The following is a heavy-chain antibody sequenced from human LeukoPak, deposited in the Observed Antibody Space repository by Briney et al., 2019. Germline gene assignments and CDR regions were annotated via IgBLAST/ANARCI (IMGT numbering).Heavy chain of an antibody. D-gene: IGHD2-2*01. Sequence: GGSLRLSCAASGFTVSSNYMSWVRQAPGKGLEWVSVIYSGGSTYYADSVKGRFTISRDNSKNTLYLQMNSLRAEDTAVYYCARDRPYQPLLSGFDPWGQGTLVTVSS. CDR1: GFTVSSNY. CDR2: IYSGGST. J-gene: IGHJ5*02. CDR3: ARDRPYQPLLSGFDP. V-gene: IGHV3-53*01.